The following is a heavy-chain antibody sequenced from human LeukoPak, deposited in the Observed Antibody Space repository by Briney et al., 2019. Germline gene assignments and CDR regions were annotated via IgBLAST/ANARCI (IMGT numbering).Heavy chain of an antibody. CDR2: TRDKANSYTT. Sequence: GGSLRLSCAASGFTASDHYMDWVRQAPGKGLEWVGRTRDKANSYTTEYAASVRGRYTISRDDSKNSLYLQMNSLKTEDTAVYYCVRLTTYSIDYWGQGTLVTVSS. J-gene: IGHJ4*02. D-gene: IGHD2-15*01. CDR1: GFTASDHY. CDR3: VRLTTYSIDY. V-gene: IGHV3-72*01.